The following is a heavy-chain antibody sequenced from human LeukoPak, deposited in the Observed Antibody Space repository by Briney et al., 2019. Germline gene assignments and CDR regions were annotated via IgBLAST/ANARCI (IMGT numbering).Heavy chain of an antibody. CDR3: ARGADHGGSYYPD. CDR2: MKTDGTRI. CDR1: GFRFSNSW. Sequence: GGSLRLSCAASGFRFSNSWMYWVRHGPGKGPVWVSRMKTDGTRIEYADSVKGRFTISRDNAKNTLFLQMSSLRVEDTAVYYCARGADHGGSYYPDWGQGTRVTVSS. D-gene: IGHD3-10*01. J-gene: IGHJ4*02. V-gene: IGHV3-74*01.